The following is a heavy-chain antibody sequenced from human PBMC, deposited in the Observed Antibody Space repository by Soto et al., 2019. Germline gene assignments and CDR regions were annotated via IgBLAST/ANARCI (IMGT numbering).Heavy chain of an antibody. CDR3: ASIRQQLVPKYYFDY. D-gene: IGHD6-13*01. V-gene: IGHV3-21*01. CDR2: TSSSSSYI. J-gene: IGHJ4*02. Sequence: GGSLRLSCAASGFTFSSYSMNWVRQAPGKGLEWVSSTSSSSSYIYYADSVKGRFTISRDNAKNSLYLQMNSLRAEDTAVYYCASIRQQLVPKYYFDYWGQGTLVTVSS. CDR1: GFTFSSYS.